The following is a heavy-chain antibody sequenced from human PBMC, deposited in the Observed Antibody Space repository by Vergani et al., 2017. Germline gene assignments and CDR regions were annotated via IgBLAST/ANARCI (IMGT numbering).Heavy chain of an antibody. D-gene: IGHD3/OR15-3a*01. CDR3: ARVDLHTNYYYYYMDV. CDR1: GGSISSGGYY. V-gene: IGHV4-31*03. J-gene: IGHJ6*03. CDR2: IYYSGST. Sequence: QVHLQESGPGLVKPSQTLSLTCTVSGGSISSGGYYWSWIRQHPGKGLEWIGYIYYSGSTYYNPSLKSRVTISVDTSKNQFSLKRISVTAADTTVYYCARVDLHTNYYYYYMDVCGKGSSVTVSS.